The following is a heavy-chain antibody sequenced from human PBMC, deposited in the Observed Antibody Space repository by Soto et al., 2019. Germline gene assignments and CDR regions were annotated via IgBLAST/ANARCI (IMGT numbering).Heavy chain of an antibody. J-gene: IGHJ6*02. Sequence: GGSLRLSCTASGFTFGDYAMSWFRQAPGKGLEWVGFIRSKAYGGTTEYAASVKGRFTISRDDSKSIAYLQMNSLKTEDTAVYYCTRDLERIQLWSMKRYGMDVWGQGTTVTVSS. CDR1: GFTFGDYA. D-gene: IGHD5-18*01. CDR3: TRDLERIQLWSMKRYGMDV. CDR2: IRSKAYGGTT. V-gene: IGHV3-49*03.